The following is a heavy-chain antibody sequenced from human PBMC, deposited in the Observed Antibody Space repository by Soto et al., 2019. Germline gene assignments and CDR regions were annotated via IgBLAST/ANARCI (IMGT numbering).Heavy chain of an antibody. CDR3: ASVGYCSAHNSFDP. V-gene: IGHV1-8*01. CDR2: MNPNSGNT. CDR1: GYTFTSYD. J-gene: IGHJ5*02. D-gene: IGHD2-21*02. Sequence: QVQLVQSGAEVKKPGASVEVSCKASGYTFTSYDINWVRQATGQGLEWMGWMNPNSGNTGYAQKFRGRVTMTRNTPISRAYRDLDSRTSQGRAEDYWASVGYCSAHNSFDPWGQGTQVTVSS.